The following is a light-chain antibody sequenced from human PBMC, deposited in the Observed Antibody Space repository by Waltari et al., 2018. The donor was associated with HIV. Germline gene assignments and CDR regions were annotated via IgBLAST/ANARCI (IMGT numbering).Light chain of an antibody. CDR1: TGAVTSGNY. CDR2: STS. V-gene: IGLV7-43*01. J-gene: IGLJ1*01. Sequence: QTVVTQEPSLTVSPGGTVTLTCASSTGAVTSGNYPNWSQQKPGQAPRGLIYSTSNTNSLTPARFSGSLLGGKAALTLSGVQPEDEAEYYCLLYYGGAQRYVFGTGTKVTVL. CDR3: LLYYGGAQRYV.